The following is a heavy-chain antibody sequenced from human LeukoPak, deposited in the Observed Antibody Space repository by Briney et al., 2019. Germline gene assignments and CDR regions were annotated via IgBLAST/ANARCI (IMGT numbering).Heavy chain of an antibody. CDR1: GFTFRSYS. J-gene: IGHJ4*02. CDR2: IRYDIDNQ. CDR3: AKARSAAVGWYFDY. Sequence: PGGSLRLSCAASGFTFRSYSMRWVRQAPDKGLEYVAFIRYDIDNQYYTDSVKGRFTISRDNSKNTLYRQMHSLRPEDTAVYYCAKARSAAVGWYFDYWGQGTLVTVSS. V-gene: IGHV3-30*02. D-gene: IGHD6-13*01.